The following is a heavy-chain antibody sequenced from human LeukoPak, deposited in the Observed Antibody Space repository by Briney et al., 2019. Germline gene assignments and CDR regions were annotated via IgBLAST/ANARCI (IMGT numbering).Heavy chain of an antibody. Sequence: PGGSLRLSCAASGFTFSSYSMNWVRQAPGKGLEWVSSISSSSSYIYYADSVKGRFTISRDNAKNSLYLQMNSLRAEDTAVYYCARVAAAAGGPFGAFDYWGQGTLVTVSS. V-gene: IGHV3-21*01. CDR3: ARVAAAAGGPFGAFDY. CDR2: ISSSSSYI. CDR1: GFTFSSYS. J-gene: IGHJ4*02. D-gene: IGHD6-13*01.